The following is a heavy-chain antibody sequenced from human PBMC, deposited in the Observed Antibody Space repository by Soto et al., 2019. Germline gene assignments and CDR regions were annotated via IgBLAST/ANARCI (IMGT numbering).Heavy chain of an antibody. CDR1: GFTYSSYS. D-gene: IGHD2-15*01. V-gene: IGHV3-48*04. CDR3: SRDVVVGANALSY. Sequence: PGGTLRLSCTASGFTYSSYSMNWVRQAPGKGLQWLSYISSSSSTIYYADSVKGRFTISRDNAKNSLYLQMNSLRVEDTAVYFGSRDVVVGANALSYWGQGAGVAVSS. CDR2: ISSSSSTI. J-gene: IGHJ4*02.